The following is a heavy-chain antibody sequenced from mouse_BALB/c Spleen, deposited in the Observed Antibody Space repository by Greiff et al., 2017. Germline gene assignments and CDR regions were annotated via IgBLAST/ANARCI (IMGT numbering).Heavy chain of an antibody. CDR3: ARDIKVRHYYAMDY. J-gene: IGHJ4*01. D-gene: IGHD2-14*01. CDR1: GFTFTDYY. CDR2: IRNKANGYTT. V-gene: IGHV7-3*02. Sequence: EVMLVESGGGLVQPGGSLRLSCATSGFTFTDYYMSWVRQPPGKALEWLGFIRNKANGYTTEYSASVKGRFTITRDNSQSILYLQMNTLRAEDSATYYCARDIKVRHYYAMDYWGQGTSVTVSS.